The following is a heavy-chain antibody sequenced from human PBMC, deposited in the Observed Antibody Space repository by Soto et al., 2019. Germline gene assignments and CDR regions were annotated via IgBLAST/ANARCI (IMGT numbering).Heavy chain of an antibody. CDR3: ARSVAVPGAHIDY. J-gene: IGHJ4*02. D-gene: IGHD6-19*01. CDR1: GGSISGSY. CDR2: VYYTGST. V-gene: IGHV4-59*01. Sequence: SETLSLTCSVSGGSISGSYWSWIRQSPGKGLEWLGYVYYTGSTNYSPSLRSRVSISVDTSRNEFSLRLSSVTAADTAVYFCARSVAVPGAHIDYWGQGTQVTVSS.